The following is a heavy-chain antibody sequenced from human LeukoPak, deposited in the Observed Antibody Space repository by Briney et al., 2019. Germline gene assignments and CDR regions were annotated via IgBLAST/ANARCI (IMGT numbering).Heavy chain of an antibody. D-gene: IGHD1-26*01. J-gene: IGHJ3*02. Sequence: GGSLRLSCAASGFTFSSYSMNGVRQAPGKGLEWVSSISSISSYIYYADSVKGRVTISRDNAKNSLYLHMNRLRAEDTAVYYCASGSGSRDDAFDTWGQGTMVTV. CDR1: GFTFSSYS. CDR2: ISSISSYI. CDR3: ASGSGSRDDAFDT. V-gene: IGHV3-21*01.